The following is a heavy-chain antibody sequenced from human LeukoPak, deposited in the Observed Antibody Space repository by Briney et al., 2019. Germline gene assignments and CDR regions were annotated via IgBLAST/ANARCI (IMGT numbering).Heavy chain of an antibody. CDR3: ARGYCTGGNCYSFGY. Sequence: AETLSLTCVVSGASVSTNNWWTWVRPAPGKGLGWIGEVYHSGLTNYTPSLKSRVTMSIDKSKNIFSLNLTSVPAADTALYYCARGYCTGGNCYSFGYWGQGTLVTVSS. D-gene: IGHD2-15*01. CDR2: VYHSGLT. J-gene: IGHJ4*02. V-gene: IGHV4/OR15-8*02. CDR1: GASVSTNNW.